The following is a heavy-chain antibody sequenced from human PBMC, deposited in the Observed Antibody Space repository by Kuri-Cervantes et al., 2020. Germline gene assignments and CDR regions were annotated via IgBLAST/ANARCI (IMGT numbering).Heavy chain of an antibody. D-gene: IGHD3-10*01. J-gene: IGHJ6*02. CDR3: ATHGSGSYYYYYYGMDV. CDR1: GYTFTSYG. CDR2: ISAYNGNT. V-gene: IGHV1-18*01. Sequence: ASVKVSCKASGYTFTSYGISWVRQAPGQGLEWMGWISAYNGNTNYAQKLQGRVTMTTDTSTSTAYMELSSLRSEDTAVYYCATHGSGSYYYYYYGMDVWGQGTTVTVSS.